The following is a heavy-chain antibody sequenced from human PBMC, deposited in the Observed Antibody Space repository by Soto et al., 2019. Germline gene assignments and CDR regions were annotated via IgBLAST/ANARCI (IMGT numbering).Heavy chain of an antibody. J-gene: IGHJ5*02. V-gene: IGHV4-39*01. D-gene: IGHD3-22*01. CDR3: ARLLGRAEITMIVVVTPNWFDP. Sequence: AETLSLTCTVSGGSISSSSYYWVCIRQPPGKGLELIGSIYYSGSTYYNPPLKSRVTISVDTSKNQFSLKLSSVTAADTAVYYCARLLGRAEITMIVVVTPNWFDPWGQGTLVTVSS. CDR1: GGSISSSSYY. CDR2: IYYSGST.